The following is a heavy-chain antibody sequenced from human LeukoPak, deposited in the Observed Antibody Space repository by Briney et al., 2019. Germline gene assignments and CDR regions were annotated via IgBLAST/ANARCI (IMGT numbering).Heavy chain of an antibody. D-gene: IGHD3-22*01. CDR2: ISSSSSYI. V-gene: IGHV3-21*01. CDR3: ARDGYYDSSGYYHFDY. CDR1: GITFGDYA. Sequence: GGSLRLSCAASGITFGDYAMHWVRQAPGKGLEWVSSISSSSSYIYYADSVKGRFTISRDNAKNSLYLQMNSLRAEDTAVYYCARDGYYDSSGYYHFDYWGQGTLVTVSS. J-gene: IGHJ4*02.